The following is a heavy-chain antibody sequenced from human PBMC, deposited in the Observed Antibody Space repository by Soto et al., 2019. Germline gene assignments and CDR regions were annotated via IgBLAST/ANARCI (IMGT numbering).Heavy chain of an antibody. CDR1: GGTFSSYT. V-gene: IGHV1-69*02. CDR2: IIPILGIA. Sequence: QVQLVQSGAEVKKPGSSVKVSCKASGGTFSSYTISWVRQAPGQGLEWMGRIIPILGIANYAQKFQGRVTISAAKSSSATYMELGSLSSEDTAVYYCAGAEVVQAANRDSWGQGTLVTVS. D-gene: IGHD2-2*01. J-gene: IGHJ5*01. CDR3: AGAEVVQAANRDS.